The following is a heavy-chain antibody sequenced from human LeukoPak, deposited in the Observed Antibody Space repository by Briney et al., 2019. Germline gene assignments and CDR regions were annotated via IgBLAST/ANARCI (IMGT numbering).Heavy chain of an antibody. Sequence: GGSLRLSCAASGFTFSDHYMDWVRQAPGKGLEWVSRTRTKAKSYTTEYAASVKGRFTISRDDSKNALYLQMNSLKTEDTAVYYCTRGNLWSGFYGMDVWGQGTMVIVSS. V-gene: IGHV3-72*01. CDR1: GFTFSDHY. J-gene: IGHJ6*02. CDR3: TRGNLWSGFYGMDV. D-gene: IGHD3-3*01. CDR2: TRTKAKSYTT.